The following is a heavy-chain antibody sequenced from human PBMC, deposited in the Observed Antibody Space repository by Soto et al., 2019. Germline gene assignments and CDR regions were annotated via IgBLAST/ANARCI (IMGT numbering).Heavy chain of an antibody. CDR1: GFTFSSYA. CDR3: ARNRVVVATKSGHDAFDI. V-gene: IGHV3-30-3*01. J-gene: IGHJ3*02. Sequence: QVQLVESGGGVVQPGRSLRLSCAASGFTFSSYAMHWVRQAPGKGLEWVAVISYDGSNKYYADSVKGRFTISRDNSKNKLYLQMNSLRAEDKAVYYCARNRVVVATKSGHDAFDIWGQGTMVTVSS. D-gene: IGHD2-15*01. CDR2: ISYDGSNK.